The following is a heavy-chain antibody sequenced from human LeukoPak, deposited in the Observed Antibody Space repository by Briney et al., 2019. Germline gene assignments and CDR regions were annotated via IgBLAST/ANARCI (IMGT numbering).Heavy chain of an antibody. CDR3: ARGDYFDY. J-gene: IGHJ4*02. CDR1: GFTFRSYS. Sequence: PGGSLRLSCAASGFTFRSYSMNWVRQAPGKGLEWVSSITSSSDDIYYADSVKGRFTISRDNAKNTLYLQMNSLRVEDTAVYYCARGDYFDYWGQGSLVTVSS. CDR2: ITSSSDDI. V-gene: IGHV3-21*01.